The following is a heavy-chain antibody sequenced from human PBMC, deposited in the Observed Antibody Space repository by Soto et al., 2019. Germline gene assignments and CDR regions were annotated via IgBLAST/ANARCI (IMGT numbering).Heavy chain of an antibody. CDR1: GGSFSGYY. J-gene: IGHJ5*02. V-gene: IGHV4-34*01. Sequence: SETLSLTCAVYGGSFSGYYWSWIRQPPGKGLEWIGEINHSGSTNYNPSLKSRVTISVDTSKNQFSLKLSSVTAADTAVYYCARGGLLWFGEVNWFDPWGQGTPVTVSS. D-gene: IGHD3-10*01. CDR3: ARGGLLWFGEVNWFDP. CDR2: INHSGST.